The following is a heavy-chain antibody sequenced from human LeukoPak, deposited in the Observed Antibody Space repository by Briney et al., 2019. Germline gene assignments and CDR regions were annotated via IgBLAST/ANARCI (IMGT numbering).Heavy chain of an antibody. V-gene: IGHV4-4*08. J-gene: IGHJ3*01. D-gene: IGHD1-14*01. CDR2: RCPSGGT. Sequence: PSETPSLTSSVSDDSTNSHCWNWIPHIPAEDLEWIGDRCPSGGTKFSPSLKSRLTLSLDTSMQWFSLRLRSVTAADTALYYCARWHDDHHAFDVWGQGTMVTVSS. CDR1: DDSTNSHC. CDR3: ARWHDDHHAFDV.